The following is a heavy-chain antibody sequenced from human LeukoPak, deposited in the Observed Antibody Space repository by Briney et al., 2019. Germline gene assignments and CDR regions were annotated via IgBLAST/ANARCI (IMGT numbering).Heavy chain of an antibody. J-gene: IGHJ4*02. D-gene: IGHD5-12*01. CDR3: ARVDIVATNRY. CDR2: IHYTGST. Sequence: SETLSLTCTVSRGSISSGDYYWSWIRQPPGKGLEWIGYIHYTGSTYYNPSLQSRVTISVDTSKNQFSLRLSSVTAADTAVYYCARVDIVATNRYWGQGTLVTVSS. CDR1: RGSISSGDYY. V-gene: IGHV4-30-4*01.